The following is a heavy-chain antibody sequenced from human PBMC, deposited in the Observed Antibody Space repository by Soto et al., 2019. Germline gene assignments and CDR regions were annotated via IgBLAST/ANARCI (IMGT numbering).Heavy chain of an antibody. Sequence: ASVKVSCKASGYTFTSYGISWVRHAPGQGLEWMGWISAYNGNTNYAQKLQGRVTMTTDTSTSTAYMELRGLRSDDTAVYYCASNWYYDFWSGYSQYYYYYGMDVWGQGTTVTVSS. J-gene: IGHJ6*02. V-gene: IGHV1-18*01. CDR1: GYTFTSYG. CDR2: ISAYNGNT. CDR3: ASNWYYDFWSGYSQYYYYYGMDV. D-gene: IGHD3-3*01.